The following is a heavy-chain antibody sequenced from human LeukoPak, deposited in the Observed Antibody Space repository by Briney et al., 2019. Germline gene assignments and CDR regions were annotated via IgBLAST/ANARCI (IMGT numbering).Heavy chain of an antibody. CDR2: IDNDGCRI. J-gene: IGHJ1*01. V-gene: IGHV3-74*01. CDR1: GFTFSRYW. CDR3: GVSYDTSAYYFPFYH. D-gene: IGHD3-22*01. Sequence: GGSLRLSCAASGFTFSRYWMHWVRQAPGKGLVWVARIDNDGCRIYYAGSVKGRFTISRDNAKNSLYLQMNSLRVEDTAVYYCGVSYDTSAYYFPFYHGGQGSQVTVSS.